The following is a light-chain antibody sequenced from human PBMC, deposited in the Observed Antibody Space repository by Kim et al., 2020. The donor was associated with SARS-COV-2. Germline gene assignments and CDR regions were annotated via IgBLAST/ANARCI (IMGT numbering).Light chain of an antibody. J-gene: IGKJ1*01. CDR1: QSISTD. CDR2: DAS. V-gene: IGKV3-11*01. Sequence: LAPGERATLSCRDSQSISTDLAWYQQKPGQAPRLFIYDASNRATGIPARFSGGGSGTDFTLTVSSLEPEDSAVYYCQQRNKWPRTFGQGTKVDIK. CDR3: QQRNKWPRT.